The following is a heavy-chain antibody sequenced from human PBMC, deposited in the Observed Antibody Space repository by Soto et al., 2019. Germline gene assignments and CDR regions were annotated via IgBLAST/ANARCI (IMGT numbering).Heavy chain of an antibody. CDR3: AKDWGSSSRDYYYGMDV. J-gene: IGHJ6*02. V-gene: IGHV3-7*04. D-gene: IGHD6-6*01. CDR2: IKRDGSAS. CDR1: GFSFTSHW. Sequence: EVQLVESGGGLVQPGESLRLSCAASGFSFTSHWMSWVRQAPGKGLEWVATIKRDGSASYYLGSVKGRFTISRDNANDSLFLEMNSLRAEDTALYYCAKDWGSSSRDYYYGMDVWGRGTTVTVS.